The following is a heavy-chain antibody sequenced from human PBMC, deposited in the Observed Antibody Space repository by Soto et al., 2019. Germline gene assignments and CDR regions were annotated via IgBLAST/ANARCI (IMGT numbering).Heavy chain of an antibody. CDR1: GFTFSSYA. CDR2: ISGSGGST. V-gene: IGHV3-23*01. J-gene: IGHJ6*02. Sequence: GGSLRLSCAASGFTFSSYAMSWVRQAPGKGLEWVSAISGSGGSTYYADSVKGRFTISRDNSKNTLYLQMNSLRAEDTAVYYCAKEITMVRGVIITTYYYYGMAVWGQGTTVTVSS. D-gene: IGHD3-10*01. CDR3: AKEITMVRGVIITTYYYYGMAV.